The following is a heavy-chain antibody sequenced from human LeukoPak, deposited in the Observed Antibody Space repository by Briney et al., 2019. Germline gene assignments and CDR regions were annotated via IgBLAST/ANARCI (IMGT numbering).Heavy chain of an antibody. CDR1: GYTFTGYY. Sequence: EASVKVSCKASGYTFTGYYMHWVRQAPGQGLEWMGWISAYNGNTNYAQKLQGSVTMTTDTSTSTAYMGLRSLRSDDTAVYYCARDTQDYGDYAPWFDPWGQGTLVTVSS. D-gene: IGHD4-17*01. V-gene: IGHV1-18*04. J-gene: IGHJ5*02. CDR2: ISAYNGNT. CDR3: ARDTQDYGDYAPWFDP.